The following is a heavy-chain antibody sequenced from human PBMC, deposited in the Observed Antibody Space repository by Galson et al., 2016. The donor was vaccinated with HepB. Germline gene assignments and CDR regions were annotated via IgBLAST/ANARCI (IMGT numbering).Heavy chain of an antibody. V-gene: IGHV3-11*06. Sequence: SLRLSCAASGFTFSDYYMNWIRQTPGKGLEWVSHIGGSATYTNYADSVKARFTISIDNAKNLLYLQMNSLRDEDTTVYYCARDDQARNWYDPWGQGTLVTVSS. CDR3: ARDDQARNWYDP. CDR2: IGGSATYT. D-gene: IGHD5-12*01. J-gene: IGHJ5*02. CDR1: GFTFSDYY.